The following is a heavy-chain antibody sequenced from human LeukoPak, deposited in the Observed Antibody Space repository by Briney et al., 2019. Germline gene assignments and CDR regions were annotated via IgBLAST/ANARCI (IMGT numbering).Heavy chain of an antibody. CDR3: ARAGQQWLVPAAFDY. Sequence: GGSLRLSCAASGFTFGSYSMNWVRQAPGKGLEWVSYISSSSSTTYYADSVKGRFTISRDNAKNSLYLQMNSLRAEDTAVYYCARAGQQWLVPAAFDYWGQGTLVTVSS. CDR2: ISSSSSTT. D-gene: IGHD6-19*01. J-gene: IGHJ4*02. CDR1: GFTFGSYS. V-gene: IGHV3-48*01.